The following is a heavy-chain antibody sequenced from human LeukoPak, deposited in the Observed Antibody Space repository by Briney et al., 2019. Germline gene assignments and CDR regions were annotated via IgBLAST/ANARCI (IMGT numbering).Heavy chain of an antibody. CDR2: IVVGSGNT. CDR1: GFTFTSSA. V-gene: IGHV1-58*02. J-gene: IGHJ4*02. CDR3: AAGVFGYDFWSGYYTPEKVGY. D-gene: IGHD3-3*01. Sequence: SVKVSCKASGFTFTSSAMQWVRQARGQRLEWIGWIVVGSGNTNYAQKFQERVTITRDMSTSTAYMELSSLRSEDTAVYYCAAGVFGYDFWSGYYTPEKVGYWGQGTLVTVSS.